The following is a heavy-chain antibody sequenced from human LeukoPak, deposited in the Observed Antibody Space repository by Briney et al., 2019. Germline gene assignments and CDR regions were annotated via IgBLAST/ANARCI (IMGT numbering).Heavy chain of an antibody. V-gene: IGHV4-59*08. CDR3: ARNAAIGGKAFYFDY. CDR1: GGSVSSYY. D-gene: IGHD4-23*01. J-gene: IGHJ4*02. CDR2: IYYSGST. Sequence: NPSETLSLTCTVSGGSVSSYYWSWIRQPPGKGLEWIGYIYYSGSTNYNPSLKSRVTISVDTSKNQFSLKLSSVTAADTAVYYCARNAAIGGKAFYFDYWGQGTLVTVSS.